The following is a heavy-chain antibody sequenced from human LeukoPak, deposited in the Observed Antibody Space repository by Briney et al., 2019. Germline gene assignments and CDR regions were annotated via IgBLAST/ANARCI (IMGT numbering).Heavy chain of an antibody. V-gene: IGHV3-30*02. CDR3: AKISSSAESNFDY. D-gene: IGHD6-25*01. CDR1: GFTFSTYA. Sequence: GGSLRLSCAASGFTFSTYAMHWVRQAPGKGLEWVAFIWPDGSKKCYADSVKGRFAISRENSKNTVYLQMNGLRPEDTALYFCAKISSSAESNFDYWGQGTLLTVSS. CDR2: IWPDGSKK. J-gene: IGHJ4*02.